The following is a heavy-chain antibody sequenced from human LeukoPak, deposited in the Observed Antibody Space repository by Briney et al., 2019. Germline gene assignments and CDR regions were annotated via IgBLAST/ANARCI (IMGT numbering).Heavy chain of an antibody. J-gene: IGHJ6*03. V-gene: IGHV4-59*01. D-gene: IGHD4-11*01. CDR2: IYYSGST. CDR1: GGPIRSYY. Sequence: SETLSLTCTVSGGPIRSYYWSWLRQSPGKGLEWVGYIYYSGSTNYNPSLKSRVTISVDTSKNQFSLKLNSVTAADTAVYYCARIPVPTVTTIYYYMDVWGKGTTVTVSS. CDR3: ARIPVPTVTTIYYYMDV.